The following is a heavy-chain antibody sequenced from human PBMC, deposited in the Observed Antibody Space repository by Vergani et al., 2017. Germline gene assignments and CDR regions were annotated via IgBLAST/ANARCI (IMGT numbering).Heavy chain of an antibody. CDR1: GFSFNTYG. CDR3: AKDGRENSDYGYFDY. CDR2: IGYDGRIK. J-gene: IGHJ4*02. D-gene: IGHD4-17*01. Sequence: QVQLVETGGGVVQPGGSLRLSCATSGFSFNTYGAHWVRQAPGKGLEWVAFIGYDGRIKYKVDSVKGRFTISRDTSKKTLSLQMRSLRADDTAVYYCAKDGRENSDYGYFDYWGQGTLVTVSS. V-gene: IGHV3-30*02.